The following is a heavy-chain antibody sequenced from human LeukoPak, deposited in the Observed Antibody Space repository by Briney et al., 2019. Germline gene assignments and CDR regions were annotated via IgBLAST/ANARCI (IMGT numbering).Heavy chain of an antibody. Sequence: GRSLRLSCAASGFTFRNYGMYWVRQAPGKGLEWVAVIWYDGSNKYYADSVKGRFTISRDNSNNTLYLQMNSLRAEDTAVYYCAKSLVIVPAALHFYFYGMDVWGQGTTVTVSS. J-gene: IGHJ6*02. CDR2: IWYDGSNK. D-gene: IGHD2-2*01. V-gene: IGHV3-33*06. CDR1: GFTFRNYG. CDR3: AKSLVIVPAALHFYFYGMDV.